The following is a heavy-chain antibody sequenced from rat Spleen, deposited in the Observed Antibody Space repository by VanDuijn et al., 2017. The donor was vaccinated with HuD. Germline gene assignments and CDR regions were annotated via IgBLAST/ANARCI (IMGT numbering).Heavy chain of an antibody. V-gene: IGHV5-46*01. CDR3: TRNYDGSSFDY. CDR2: ISIIAGST. CDR1: GFTLSNFP. D-gene: IGHD1-12*03. Sequence: EVQLVESGGGLVQPGGSVKLSCAASGFTLSNFPMAWVRQAPTKGLEWVATISIIAGSTYYRDSVKGRFTISRDNAKSTLYLQMNSLQTEDTAIYFCTRNYDGSSFDYWGQGVMVTVSS. J-gene: IGHJ2*01.